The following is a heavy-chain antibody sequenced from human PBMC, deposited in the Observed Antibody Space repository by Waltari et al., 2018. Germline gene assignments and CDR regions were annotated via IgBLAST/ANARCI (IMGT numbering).Heavy chain of an antibody. Sequence: EVQLLESGGGLVQTGGSLRLSCAASGFTFSSYAMSWVRQAPGKGLEWVSSISGSGGSTYYADSVKGRFTISRDNSKNTLYLQMNSLRAEDTAVYYCAKGSPYSSGWYVGFDYWGQGTLVTVSS. CDR3: AKGSPYSSGWYVGFDY. D-gene: IGHD6-19*01. V-gene: IGHV3-23*01. CDR2: ISGSGGST. CDR1: GFTFSSYA. J-gene: IGHJ4*02.